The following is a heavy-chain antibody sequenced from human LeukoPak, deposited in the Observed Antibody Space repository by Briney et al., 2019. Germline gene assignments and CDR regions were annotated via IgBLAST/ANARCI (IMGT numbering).Heavy chain of an antibody. CDR2: INADNDNT. CDR1: GYTFSTYA. J-gene: IGHJ4*02. CDR3: ARDYGLQRVFDY. V-gene: IGHV1-3*01. Sequence: ASVKVSCKASGYTFSTYAMHRVRQAPGQRLEWTGWINADNDNTKYSQKFQGRVTITRDTSASTVYMELSSLRSEDTAVYYCARDYGLQRVFDYWGQGTLVTVSS. D-gene: IGHD2-21*01.